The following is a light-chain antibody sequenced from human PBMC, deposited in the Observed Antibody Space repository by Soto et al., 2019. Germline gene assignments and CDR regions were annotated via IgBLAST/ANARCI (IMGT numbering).Light chain of an antibody. J-gene: IGKJ3*01. CDR1: QSISSW. V-gene: IGKV1-5*03. Sequence: DIQMTQSPSTLSASVGDRVTITCRASQSISSWLAWYQQKPGKAPKLLIYKASNLESGVPSRFSGSGSGTEFTLTISSLQPDDFATYYCQQYNSHPLTFGPGTKVDIK. CDR2: KAS. CDR3: QQYNSHPLT.